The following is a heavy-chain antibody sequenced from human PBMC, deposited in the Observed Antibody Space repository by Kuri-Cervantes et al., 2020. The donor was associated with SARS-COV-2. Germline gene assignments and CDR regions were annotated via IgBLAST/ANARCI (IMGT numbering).Heavy chain of an antibody. D-gene: IGHD3-3*01. V-gene: IGHV4-38-2*02. Sequence: SETLSLTCTVSGYSISSGYYWGWIRQPPGKGLEWIGSIYHSGSTNYNPSLKSRVTMSVDTSKNQFSLKLSSVTAADTAVYYCARGVVITSYYYYMDVWGKGTTVTVSS. CDR1: GYSISSGYY. J-gene: IGHJ6*03. CDR2: IYHSGST. CDR3: ARGVVITSYYYYMDV.